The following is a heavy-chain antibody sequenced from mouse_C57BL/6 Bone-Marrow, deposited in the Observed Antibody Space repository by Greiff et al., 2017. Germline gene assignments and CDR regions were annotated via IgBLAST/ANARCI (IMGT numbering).Heavy chain of an antibody. J-gene: IGHJ3*01. CDR3: ARARAAQDTFAY. CDR1: GFTFSDYY. CDR2: ISNGGGST. Sequence: EVNLVESGGGLVQPGGSLKLSCAASGFTFSDYYMYWVRQTPEKRLEWVAYISNGGGSTYYPDTVKGRFTISRDNAKNTLYLQMSRLKSEDTAMYYCARARAAQDTFAYWGQGTLVTVSA. D-gene: IGHD3-2*02. V-gene: IGHV5-12*01.